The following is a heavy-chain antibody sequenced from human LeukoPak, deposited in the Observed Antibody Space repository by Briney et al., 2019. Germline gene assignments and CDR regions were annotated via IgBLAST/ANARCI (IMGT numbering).Heavy chain of an antibody. J-gene: IGHJ4*02. V-gene: IGHV3-23*01. CDR1: GFTFSSYA. CDR2: ISGSGGST. D-gene: IGHD3-22*01. CDR3: AKTPAIVVVHFDY. Sequence: GGSLRLSCAASGFTFSSYAMSWVRQAPGKGLEWVSAISGSGGSTYCADSVKGRFTISRDNSKNTLYLQMSSLRAEDTAVYYCAKTPAIVVVHFDYWGQGTLVTVSS.